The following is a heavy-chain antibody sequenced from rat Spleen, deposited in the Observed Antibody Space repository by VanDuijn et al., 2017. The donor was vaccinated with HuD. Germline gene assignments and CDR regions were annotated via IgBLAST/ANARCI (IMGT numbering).Heavy chain of an antibody. D-gene: IGHD1-9*01. CDR3: ARRHYGYTDYFDY. V-gene: IGHV5-7*01. J-gene: IGHJ2*01. Sequence: EVQLVESGGDLVQPGRSLKLSCAASGFIFSDYNMAWVRQAPKKGLEWVATISYDGSSTYYRDSVKGRFTISRDNAKSTLYLQMDSLRSEDTATYYCARRHYGYTDYFDYWGQGVMVTVSS. CDR2: ISYDGSST. CDR1: GFIFSDYN.